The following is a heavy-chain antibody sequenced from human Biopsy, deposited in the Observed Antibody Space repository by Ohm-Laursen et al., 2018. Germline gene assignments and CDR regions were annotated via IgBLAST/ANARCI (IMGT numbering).Heavy chain of an antibody. Sequence: ASVKVSCKAFGYTFITYYVNWVRQAPGQGLEWMGKINPSGGSTSYAQKFQGRVTMTRDTSTTTVYMELSSLRSEDTAVCYCARGRIGGRGDPPDHWGQGTLVTVSS. J-gene: IGHJ4*02. CDR3: ARGRIGGRGDPPDH. D-gene: IGHD3-10*01. CDR2: INPSGGST. V-gene: IGHV1-46*01. CDR1: GYTFITYY.